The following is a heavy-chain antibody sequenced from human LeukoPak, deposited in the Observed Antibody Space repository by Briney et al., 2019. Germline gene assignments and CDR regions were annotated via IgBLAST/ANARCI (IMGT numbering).Heavy chain of an antibody. D-gene: IGHD3-10*01. V-gene: IGHV4-39*07. J-gene: IGHJ5*02. Sequence: SETLSLTCTVSGGSISSSSYYWGWIRQPPGKGLEWIGSIYYSGSTYYNPSLKSRVTISVDTSKNQFSLKLSSVTAADTAVYYCAREGYGSGSYYSNWFDPWGQGTLVTVSS. CDR3: AREGYGSGSYYSNWFDP. CDR1: GGSISSSSYY. CDR2: IYYSGST.